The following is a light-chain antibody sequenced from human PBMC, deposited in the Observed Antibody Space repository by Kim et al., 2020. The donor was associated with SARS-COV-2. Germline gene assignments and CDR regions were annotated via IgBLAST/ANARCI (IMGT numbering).Light chain of an antibody. CDR1: SLRSYY. Sequence: SSELTQDPAVSVALGQTVRSTCQGDSLRSYYATWYQQKPGQAPILVIYGKNNRPSGIPDRFSGSSSGNTASLTITGTQAGDEADYYCNSRDSNDNGVFGGGTKLTVL. J-gene: IGLJ2*01. V-gene: IGLV3-19*01. CDR3: NSRDSNDNGV. CDR2: GKN.